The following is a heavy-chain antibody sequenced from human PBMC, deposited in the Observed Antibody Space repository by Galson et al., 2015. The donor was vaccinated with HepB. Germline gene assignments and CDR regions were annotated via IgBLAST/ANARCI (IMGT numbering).Heavy chain of an antibody. V-gene: IGHV3-30*03. CDR3: ASLGSSFDY. D-gene: IGHD1-26*01. J-gene: IGHJ4*02. CDR2: ISYDGSNK. Sequence: SLRLSCAASGFTFSSYGMHWVRQAPGKGLEWVAVISYDGSNKYYADSVKGRFTISRDNSKNTLYLQMNSLRAEDTAVYYCASLGSSFDYWGQGTLVTVSS. CDR1: GFTFSSYG.